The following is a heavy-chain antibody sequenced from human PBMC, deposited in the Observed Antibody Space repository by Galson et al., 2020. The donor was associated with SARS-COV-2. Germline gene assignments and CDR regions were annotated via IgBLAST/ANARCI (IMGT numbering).Heavy chain of an antibody. D-gene: IGHD1-26*01. CDR3: AKDYGSYDYLDY. J-gene: IGHJ4*02. CDR1: GFTFSSYG. V-gene: IGHV3-30*18. Sequence: GGSLRLSCAASGFTFSSYGMHWVRQAPGKGLEWVAVISYDGSTKYYADSVKGRFTISRDTSKHTLYLQMNSLRAEDTAVYYCAKDYGSYDYLDYWGQGTLVTVSS. CDR2: ISYDGSTK.